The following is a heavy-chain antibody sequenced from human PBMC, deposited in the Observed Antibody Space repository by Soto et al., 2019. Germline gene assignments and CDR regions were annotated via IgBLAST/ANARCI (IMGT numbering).Heavy chain of an antibody. D-gene: IGHD3-10*01. V-gene: IGHV1-69*02. CDR1: GGTFSSYT. CDR2: IIPILGIA. Sequence: QVQLVQSGAEVKKPGSSVKVSCKASGGTFSSYTISWVRQAPGQGLEWMGRIIPILGIANYAQKFQGRVTITADNSTSTAYMELSSLRSEDTAVYYCARGGSYYYGSGSFSRIRFDPWGQGTLVTVSS. J-gene: IGHJ5*02. CDR3: ARGGSYYYGSGSFSRIRFDP.